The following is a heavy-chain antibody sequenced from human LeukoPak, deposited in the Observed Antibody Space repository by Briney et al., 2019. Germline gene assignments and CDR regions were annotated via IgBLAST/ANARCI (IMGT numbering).Heavy chain of an antibody. CDR1: GFTFSSYS. V-gene: IGHV3-21*01. CDR2: ISSSSSYI. Sequence: SGGSLRLSCAASGFTFSSYSMNWVRQAPGKGLEWVSSISSSSSYIYYADSVKGRFTISRDNAKNSLYLQMNSLRAEDTAVYYCAREEKISSAGPKEQAAIEYYYYYYMDVWGKGTTVTVSS. CDR3: AREEKISSAGPKEQAAIEYYYYYYMDV. J-gene: IGHJ6*03. D-gene: IGHD1/OR15-1a*01.